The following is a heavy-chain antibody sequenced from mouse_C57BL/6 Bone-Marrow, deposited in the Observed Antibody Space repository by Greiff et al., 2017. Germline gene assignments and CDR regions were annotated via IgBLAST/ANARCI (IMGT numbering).Heavy chain of an antibody. CDR2: IYPGNSDT. CDR1: GYTFTSYW. Sequence: VQLQQSGTVLARPGASVKMSCKTSGYTFTSYWMHWVKQRPGQGLECIGAIYPGNSDTSYNQKFKGKAKLTAVTAASTAYMELSSRTNEDSAVYYCTRCGSLLYGYFDVWGTGTTVTVSA. D-gene: IGHD6-1*01. CDR3: TRCGSLLYGYFDV. V-gene: IGHV1-5*01. J-gene: IGHJ1*03.